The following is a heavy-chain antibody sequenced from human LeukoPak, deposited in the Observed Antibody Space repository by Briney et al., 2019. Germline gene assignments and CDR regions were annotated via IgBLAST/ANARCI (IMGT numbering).Heavy chain of an antibody. CDR1: GFTFSDHY. J-gene: IGHJ4*02. CDR3: ARFFCSSTSCYLQYFDY. V-gene: IGHV3-11*01. CDR2: ISSSGSTI. D-gene: IGHD2-2*01. Sequence: GGSLRLSCAASGFTFSDHYMSWTRHAPGKGLEWVSYISSSGSTIYYADSVKGRFTISRDNAKNSLYLQMNSLRAEDTAVYYCARFFCSSTSCYLQYFDYWGQGTLVTVSS.